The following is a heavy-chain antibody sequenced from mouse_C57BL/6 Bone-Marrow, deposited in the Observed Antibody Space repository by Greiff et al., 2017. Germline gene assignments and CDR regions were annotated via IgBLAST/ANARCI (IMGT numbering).Heavy chain of an antibody. D-gene: IGHD3-2*02. CDR2: IDPETGGT. V-gene: IGHV1-15*01. CDR1: GYTFTDYE. CDR3: TRDSSGGAY. Sequence: VQRVESGAELVRPGASVTLSCKASGYTFTDYEMHWVKQTPVHGLEWIGAIDPETGGTAYNQKFKGKAILTADKSSSTAYMELRSLTSEDSAVYYCTRDSSGGAYWGQGTLDTVSA. J-gene: IGHJ3*01.